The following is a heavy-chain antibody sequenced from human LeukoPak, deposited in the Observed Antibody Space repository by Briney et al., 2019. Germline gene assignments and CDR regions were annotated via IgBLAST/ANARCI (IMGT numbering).Heavy chain of an antibody. CDR2: IFFSGST. D-gene: IGHD2-21*02. CDR3: ARVSDLDAFHI. J-gene: IGHJ3*02. V-gene: IGHV4-59*01. Sequence: SETLSLTCTVSGGSISGNFWSWIRQPPGKGLEWIGYIFFSGSTNYNPSLKSRVTISVDTSKNQLPLKLKSVTAADTAVYYCARVSDLDAFHIWGQGTMVTVSS. CDR1: GGSISGNF.